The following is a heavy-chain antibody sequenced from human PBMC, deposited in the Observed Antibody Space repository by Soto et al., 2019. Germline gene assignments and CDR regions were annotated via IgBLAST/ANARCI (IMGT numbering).Heavy chain of an antibody. CDR2: TIPIFTTA. V-gene: IGHV1-69*01. J-gene: IGHJ4*01. D-gene: IGHD3-16*01. Sequence: QVQLVQSGAEVKEPGSSVKVSCKASGGTFNGYSISWVRQAPGQGLEWVGGTIPIFTTANYAKKLQGRLTMTADESTSTAYMELSGLRSDDTAIYFCARVESAQFRLVSQVYFDHCGHGTLVTVSS. CDR3: ARVESAQFRLVSQVYFDH. CDR1: GGTFNGYS.